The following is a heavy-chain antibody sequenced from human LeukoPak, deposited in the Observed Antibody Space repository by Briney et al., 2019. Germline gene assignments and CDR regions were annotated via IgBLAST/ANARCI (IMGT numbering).Heavy chain of an antibody. CDR1: GFTVVTNY. V-gene: IGHV3-66*01. CDR2: IYAGGAT. CDR3: ARGQNYYGSGSQTFDI. Sequence: GGSLRLSCAASGFTVVTNYMSWVRQAPGKGLEWVSVIYAGGATYYSDSVRGRFTISRDNAKNSLYLQVSSLRAEDTAWYYCARGQNYYGSGSQTFDIWGQGTMVTVSS. D-gene: IGHD3-10*01. J-gene: IGHJ3*02.